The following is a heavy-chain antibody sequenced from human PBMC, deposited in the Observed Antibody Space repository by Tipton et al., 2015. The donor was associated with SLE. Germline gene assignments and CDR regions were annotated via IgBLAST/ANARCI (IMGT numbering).Heavy chain of an antibody. D-gene: IGHD5-24*01. CDR2: IYYSGST. V-gene: IGHV4-59*08. J-gene: IGHJ6*02. CDR1: GGSINNYY. CDR3: ARFRDEYYYYAMDV. Sequence: GLVKPSETLSLTCTVSGGSINNYYWSWIRQPPGKGLEWIGYIYYSGSTNYNPSLKSRVTVSMDPSKNQFSLKLNSVTAADTAVYYCARFRDEYYYYAMDVWGQGTTVTVSS.